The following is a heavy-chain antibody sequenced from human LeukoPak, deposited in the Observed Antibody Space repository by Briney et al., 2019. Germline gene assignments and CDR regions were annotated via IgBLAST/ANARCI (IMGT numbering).Heavy chain of an antibody. J-gene: IGHJ1*01. Sequence: PGGSLRLSCAAAGLTFSDYEMYWVRQAPGKGLEWVSYISSSGETIYYADSVKGRFTISRDNANKSLYLRMSSLRVEDTAIYYCIPPAAGLRRTISTEYFQHWGQGALVTASS. CDR3: IPPAAGLRRTISTEYFQH. CDR1: GLTFSDYE. D-gene: IGHD6-13*01. V-gene: IGHV3-48*03. CDR2: ISSSGETI.